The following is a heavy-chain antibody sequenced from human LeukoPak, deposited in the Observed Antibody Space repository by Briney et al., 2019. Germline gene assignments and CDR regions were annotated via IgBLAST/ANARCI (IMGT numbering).Heavy chain of an antibody. CDR1: GGSISGYY. V-gene: IGHV4-59*01. CDR2: IYYSGRT. D-gene: IGHD3-22*01. Sequence: PSETLSLTCTVFGGSISGYYWSWVRQPPGKGLEWIGYIYYSGRTNYNPSLKSRVTISVDTSKKQFSLKLSSVTAADTAVYYCARARGLYYYDSSGYIIDYWGQGTLVTVSS. J-gene: IGHJ4*02. CDR3: ARARGLYYYDSSGYIIDY.